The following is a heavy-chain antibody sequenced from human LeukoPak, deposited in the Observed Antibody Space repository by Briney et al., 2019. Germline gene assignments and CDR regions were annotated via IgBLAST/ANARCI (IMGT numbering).Heavy chain of an antibody. CDR2: INPNSGGT. V-gene: IGHV1-2*02. D-gene: IGHD3-3*01. CDR3: ARDDAVLRFLEWLDYYYMDV. CDR1: GYTFTGYY. J-gene: IGHJ6*03. Sequence: ASVNVSCKASGYTFTGYYMHWVRQAPGQGLEWMGWINPNSGGTNYAQKFQGRVTITRDTSISTAYMELSRLRSDDTAVYYFARDDAVLRFLEWLDYYYMDVWGKGTTVTVSS.